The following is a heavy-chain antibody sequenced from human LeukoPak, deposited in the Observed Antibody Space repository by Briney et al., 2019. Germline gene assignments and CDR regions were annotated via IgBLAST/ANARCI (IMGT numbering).Heavy chain of an antibody. CDR1: GYTFTSYD. CDR2: MNPNSGNT. D-gene: IGHD3-3*01. V-gene: IGHV1-8*01. J-gene: IGHJ6*04. CDR3: ARTHYDFWSGPTPLMDV. Sequence: ASVKVSCKASGYTFTSYDINWVRQATGQGLEWMGWMNPNSGNTGYAQKFQGRVTMTRNTSISTAYMELSSLRSEDTAVYYCARTHYDFWSGPTPLMDVWGKGTTVTVSS.